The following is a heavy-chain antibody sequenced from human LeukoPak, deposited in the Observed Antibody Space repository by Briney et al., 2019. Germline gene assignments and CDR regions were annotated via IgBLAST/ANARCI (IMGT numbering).Heavy chain of an antibody. J-gene: IGHJ4*02. CDR2: ISGSDGST. V-gene: IGHV3-23*01. CDR3: AKDRARGGATNFDY. D-gene: IGHD1-26*01. Sequence: GGSLRLSCAASGFTFSSYAMSWVRQAPGKGLEWVSAISGSDGSTYYADSVKGRFTISRDNSKNTLYLQMNSLRAEDTAVYYCAKDRARGGATNFDYWGQGTLVTVSS. CDR1: GFTFSSYA.